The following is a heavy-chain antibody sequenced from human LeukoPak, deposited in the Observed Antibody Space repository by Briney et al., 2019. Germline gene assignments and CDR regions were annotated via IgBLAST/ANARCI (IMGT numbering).Heavy chain of an antibody. Sequence: PGGSLRLSCAASGFTFSSYAIASVRQAPGKGLEWVSSITTTSSTYYADSVKGRFTVSRDNSKNALSLQMKSLRAEDTAVYYCVTESIVRSSGWYGHYWGQGTLVTVSS. V-gene: IGHV3-23*05. CDR3: VTESIVRSSGWYGHY. CDR1: GFTFSSYA. D-gene: IGHD6-19*01. CDR2: ITTTSST. J-gene: IGHJ4*02.